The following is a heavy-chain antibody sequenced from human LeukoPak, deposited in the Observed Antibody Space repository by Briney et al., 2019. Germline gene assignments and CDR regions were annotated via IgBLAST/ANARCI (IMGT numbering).Heavy chain of an antibody. D-gene: IGHD3-10*01. CDR2: IRSKANSYAT. J-gene: IGHJ4*02. V-gene: IGHV3-73*01. CDR3: TRRGDNYYGSGSGFDY. Sequence: GGSLKLSCAASGFTFSGSAMHWVRQASGKGLEWVGRIRSKANSYATAYAASVKGRLTISRDDSKNTAYLQMNSLKTEDTAVYYCTRRGDNYYGSGSGFDYWGQGTLVTVSS. CDR1: GFTFSGSA.